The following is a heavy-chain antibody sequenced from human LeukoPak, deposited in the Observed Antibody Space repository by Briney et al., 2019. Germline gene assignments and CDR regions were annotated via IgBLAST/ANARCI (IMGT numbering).Heavy chain of an antibody. D-gene: IGHD5-12*01. V-gene: IGHV3-11*01. CDR2: CSSNGSTI. CDR3: ASAPGYRVAPAY. J-gene: IGHJ4*02. Sequence: GGSLRLSCAASGFTFSDYFMSWVRQAPGKGLEWVSYCSSNGSTIHYADSVKGRFTISRDNAKNSLYLQMNSLRAEDTAVYYCASAPGYRVAPAYWGQGSLVTVSS. CDR1: GFTFSDYF.